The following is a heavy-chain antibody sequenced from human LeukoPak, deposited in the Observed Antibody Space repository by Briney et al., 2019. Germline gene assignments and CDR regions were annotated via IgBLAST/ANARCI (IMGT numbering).Heavy chain of an antibody. CDR1: EFTSSSYG. CDR3: ARSVAGYGSGSFDP. V-gene: IGHV3-30*12. CDR2: IQYDGSYK. Sequence: GGSLRLSCAASEFTSSSYGMHWVRQAPGKGLEWVAFIQYDGSYKDYGDSVKGRFTISRDNSKNTLYLQMNSLRAEDTAVYYCARSVAGYGSGSFDPWGQGTLVTVSS. D-gene: IGHD3-10*01. J-gene: IGHJ5*02.